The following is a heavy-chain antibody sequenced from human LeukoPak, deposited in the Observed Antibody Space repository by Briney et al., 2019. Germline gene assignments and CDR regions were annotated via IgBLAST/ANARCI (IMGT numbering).Heavy chain of an antibody. D-gene: IGHD3-16*01. Sequence: SQTLSLTCTVSGGSISSGDYYWGWIRQPPGKGLEWIGSIYHSGSTYYNPSLKSRVTISVDTSKNQFSLKLSSVTAADTAVYYCARVMDRIMAVDDAFDIWGQGTMVTVSS. CDR3: ARVMDRIMAVDDAFDI. CDR1: GGSISSGDYY. J-gene: IGHJ3*02. V-gene: IGHV4-39*07. CDR2: IYHSGST.